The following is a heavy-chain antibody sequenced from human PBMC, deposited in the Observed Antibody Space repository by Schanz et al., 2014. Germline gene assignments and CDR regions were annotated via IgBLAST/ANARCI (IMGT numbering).Heavy chain of an antibody. J-gene: IGHJ4*02. D-gene: IGHD6-19*01. V-gene: IGHV3-21*01. CDR3: AIIGVMVAVAGTRADY. Sequence: EVQLVESGGGLVKPGGSLRLSCAASGFTFSSYSMNWVRQAPGKGLEWVSALSGSGGSTYYADSVKGRFSISRDNAKNSLFLQMNRLRAEDTALYYCAIIGVMVAVAGTRADYWGQGTLVTVSS. CDR1: GFTFSSYS. CDR2: LSGSGGST.